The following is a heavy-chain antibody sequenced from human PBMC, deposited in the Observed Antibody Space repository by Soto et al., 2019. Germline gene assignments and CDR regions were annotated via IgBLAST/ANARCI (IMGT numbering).Heavy chain of an antibody. Sequence: QVQLQESGPGLVKPSQTLSLTCTVSGGSISSGGYYWSWIRQHPGKGLEWIGYIYYSGSTYYNPSLKSRVTISVATSKNQFSLKLSSVTAADTAVYYCARAQGRVKGIVVVPADRYYFDYWGQGTLVTVSS. CDR1: GGSISSGGYY. D-gene: IGHD2-2*01. CDR2: IYYSGST. V-gene: IGHV4-31*03. CDR3: ARAQGRVKGIVVVPADRYYFDY. J-gene: IGHJ4*02.